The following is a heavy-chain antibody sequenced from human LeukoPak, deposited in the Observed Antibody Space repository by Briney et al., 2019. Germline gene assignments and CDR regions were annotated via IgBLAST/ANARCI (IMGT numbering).Heavy chain of an antibody. Sequence: ASVKVSCKASGYTFTGYYMHWVRQAPGQGREGMGWINPNSGGTNYAQKFQGRVTVTRDTSISTAYMELSRLRSDDTAVYYCARGVDGSSCSLWGQGTLVTVSS. J-gene: IGHJ4*02. CDR2: INPNSGGT. CDR3: ARGVDGSSCSL. CDR1: GYTFTGYY. D-gene: IGHD6-13*01. V-gene: IGHV1-2*02.